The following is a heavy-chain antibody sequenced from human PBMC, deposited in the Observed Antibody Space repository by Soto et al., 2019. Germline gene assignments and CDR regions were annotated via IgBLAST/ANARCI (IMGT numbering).Heavy chain of an antibody. CDR3: ARARITFSEIYVPTYYFDY. CDR1: GYTFTSYY. D-gene: IGHD3-10*01. J-gene: IGHJ4*02. CDR2: VNPSGSDT. V-gene: IGHV1-46*01. Sequence: ASVKVSCKTSGYTFTSYYLHWVRQAPGQGLEWMGIVNPSGSDTRYSQKFQGRVTMTSDTSTSTVYLELNSLTSEDTAIYYCARARITFSEIYVPTYYFDYWGQGTLVTVSS.